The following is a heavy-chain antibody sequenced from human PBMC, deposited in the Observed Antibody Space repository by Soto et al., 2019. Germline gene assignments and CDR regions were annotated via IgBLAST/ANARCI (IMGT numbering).Heavy chain of an antibody. J-gene: IGHJ6*01. Sequence: ASVRVSCKASGYTFTSYGISGVGQAPGQGLEWMGWMSAYNGNTNYAQKLQGRVTMTTDTSTSTAYMELRSLRSDDTAVYYCARDGARYYDFWSGQTGMDVWGQGTTVTVTS. V-gene: IGHV1-18*01. CDR3: ARDGARYYDFWSGQTGMDV. D-gene: IGHD3-3*01. CDR1: GYTFTSYG. CDR2: MSAYNGNT.